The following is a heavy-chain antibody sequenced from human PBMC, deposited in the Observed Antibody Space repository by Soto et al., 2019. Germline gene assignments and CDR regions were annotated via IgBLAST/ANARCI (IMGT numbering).Heavy chain of an antibody. CDR1: GFTFSIYA. V-gene: IGHV3-23*01. CDR2: LSASSDNT. D-gene: IGHD4-4*01. CDR3: AKDESNSNPLYYFDY. J-gene: IGHJ4*02. Sequence: GGSLRLSCAASGFTFSIYAMTWVRQAPGKGLEWVSSLSASSDNTYYADSVKGRFTISRDNSKNTLYLQMNSLRAEDTAVYYCAKDESNSNPLYYFDYWGQGTLVTVSS.